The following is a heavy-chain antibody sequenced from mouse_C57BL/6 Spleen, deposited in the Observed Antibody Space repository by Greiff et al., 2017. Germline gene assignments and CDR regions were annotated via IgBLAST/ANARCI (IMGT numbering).Heavy chain of an antibody. V-gene: IGHV1-52*01. J-gene: IGHJ4*01. CDR1: GYTFTSYW. CDR3: ARSIYYGNYEAMDY. Sequence: QVQLQQPGAELVRPGSSVKLSCKASGYTFTSYWMHWVKQRPIQGLEWIGNIDPSDSETHYNQKFKDKATLTVDKSSSTAYRQLSSLTSEDSAVYYCARSIYYGNYEAMDYWGQGTSVTVSS. CDR2: IDPSDSET. D-gene: IGHD2-1*01.